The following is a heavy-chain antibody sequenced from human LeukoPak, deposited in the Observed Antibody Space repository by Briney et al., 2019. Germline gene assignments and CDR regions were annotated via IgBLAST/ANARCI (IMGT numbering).Heavy chain of an antibody. CDR3: ARVSGFWSGFGYFDY. CDR2: IYYSGST. D-gene: IGHD3-3*01. J-gene: IGHJ4*02. Sequence: PSETLSLTCTVSGGSISNHYWSWIRQPPGKGLEWIGYIYYSGSTNYNPSLKSRVTISVDTSKNQFSLKLSSVTAADTAVYYCARVSGFWSGFGYFDYWGQGTLVTVSS. V-gene: IGHV4-59*11. CDR1: GGSISNHY.